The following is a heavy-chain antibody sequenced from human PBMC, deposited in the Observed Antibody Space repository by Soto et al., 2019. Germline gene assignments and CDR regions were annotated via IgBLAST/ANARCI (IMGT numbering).Heavy chain of an antibody. CDR3: ASSVRGAGATPSDY. D-gene: IGHD1-26*01. Sequence: EVQLVESGGGLVKPGGSLRLSCAASGFTFSSYSMNWVRQAPGKGLEWVSSISSSSSYIYYEDSVKGRFTISRDNANNSLYLQMNSLRAEDTAVYYCASSVRGAGATPSDYWGQGTLVTVSS. CDR2: ISSSSSYI. V-gene: IGHV3-21*01. CDR1: GFTFSSYS. J-gene: IGHJ4*02.